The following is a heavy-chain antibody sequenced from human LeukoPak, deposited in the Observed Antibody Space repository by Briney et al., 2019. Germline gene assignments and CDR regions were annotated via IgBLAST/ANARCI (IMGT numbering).Heavy chain of an antibody. D-gene: IGHD6-13*01. V-gene: IGHV1-2*02. J-gene: IGHJ4*02. CDR2: INPNSGGT. CDR1: GYTFTGYY. Sequence: ASVKVSCKASGYTFTGYYMHWVRQAPGQGLEWMGWINPNSGGTNYAQKFQGRVTMTRDTSKNQFSLNLSSVTAADTAVYYCARGRGSSWYYFDSWGQGTLVTVSS. CDR3: ARGRGSSWYYFDS.